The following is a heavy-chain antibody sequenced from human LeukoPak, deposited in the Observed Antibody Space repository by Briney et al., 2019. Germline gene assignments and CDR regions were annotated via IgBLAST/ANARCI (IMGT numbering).Heavy chain of an antibody. CDR3: ASRYCSGDSCYSAFDY. CDR1: GFTLSSYG. J-gene: IGHJ4*02. V-gene: IGHV3-23*01. D-gene: IGHD2-15*01. CDR2: INDGSSIT. Sequence: PGGSLRLSCAASGFTLSSYGMSWVRQAPGKGLEWISAINDGSSITKYADSVKGRLTISRDNSKNTLYLQMNSLRAEDTAVYYCASRYCSGDSCYSAFDYWGQGTLVTVSS.